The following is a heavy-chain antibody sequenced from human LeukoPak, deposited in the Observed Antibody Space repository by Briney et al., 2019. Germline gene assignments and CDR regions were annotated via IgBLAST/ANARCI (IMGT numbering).Heavy chain of an antibody. D-gene: IGHD4-17*01. CDR2: ISGTGGTT. CDR3: AKDAYGDYGS. Sequence: QPGGSLRLSCAASGFTFSSYAMSWVRRAPGKGLEWVSTISGTGGTTYYADSVKGRFTISRDNSKSTPYLQMNSLSAEDTAEYYCAKDAYGDYGSWGQGTLVTVSS. CDR1: GFTFSSYA. V-gene: IGHV3-23*01. J-gene: IGHJ4*02.